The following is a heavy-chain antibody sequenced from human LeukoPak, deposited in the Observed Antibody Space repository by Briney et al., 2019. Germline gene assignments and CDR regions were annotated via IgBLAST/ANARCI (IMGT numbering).Heavy chain of an antibody. CDR2: IYYSGST. Sequence: PSETLSLTCTVSGGSISNSSYYWGWIRQPPGKGLEWIGSIYYSGSTYYNPSLKSRVTISVDTSKNQFSLKLSSVTAADTAVYYCAGTEGAFDIWGQGTMVTVSS. CDR1: GGSISNSSYY. J-gene: IGHJ3*02. CDR3: AGTEGAFDI. V-gene: IGHV4-39*01. D-gene: IGHD1-1*01.